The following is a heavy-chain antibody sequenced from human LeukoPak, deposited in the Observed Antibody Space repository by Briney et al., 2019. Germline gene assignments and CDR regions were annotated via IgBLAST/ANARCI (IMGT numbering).Heavy chain of an antibody. D-gene: IGHD5-24*01. CDR1: GFTFSNAW. V-gene: IGHV3-21*06. CDR3: ARETPRRGETRDGYR. Sequence: PGGSLRLSRAASGFTFSNAWMSWVRQAPGKGLEWVSAITGGGGNTYYADSVKGRFTISRDNPKNLLFLQINSLRVEDTAVYYCARETPRRGETRDGYRWGQGTLVTVSS. CDR2: ITGGGGNT. J-gene: IGHJ4*02.